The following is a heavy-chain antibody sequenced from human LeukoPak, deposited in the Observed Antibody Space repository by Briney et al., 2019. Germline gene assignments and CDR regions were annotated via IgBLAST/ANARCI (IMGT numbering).Heavy chain of an antibody. CDR2: INPNSGGT. CDR3: ARDGGYGIAAAWIDY. CDR1: GYTFTGYY. J-gene: IGHJ4*02. D-gene: IGHD6-13*01. Sequence: GASVKVSCKASGYTFTGYYMHWVRQAPGQGLEWMGRINPNSGGTNYAQKFQGRVTMTRDTSISTAYMELSRLRSDDTAVYYCARDGGYGIAAAWIDYWGRGTLVTVSS. V-gene: IGHV1-2*06.